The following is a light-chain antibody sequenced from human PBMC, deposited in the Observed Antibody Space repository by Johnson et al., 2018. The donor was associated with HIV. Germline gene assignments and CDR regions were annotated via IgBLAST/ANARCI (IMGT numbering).Light chain of an antibody. Sequence: QSVLTQPPSVSAAPGQMVSISCSGSSSNIGKNYVSWYQQFPGTAPKLLIHENKKRPSGIPDRFSGSKSGTSATLDITGLQHGDEADSHCGIWDARLSPIYVFGTGTTITVL. V-gene: IGLV1-51*02. CDR3: GIWDARLSPIYV. CDR1: SSNIGKNY. CDR2: ENK. J-gene: IGLJ1*01.